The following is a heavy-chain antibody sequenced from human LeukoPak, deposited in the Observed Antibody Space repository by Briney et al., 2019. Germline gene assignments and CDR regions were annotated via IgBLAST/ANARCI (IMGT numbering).Heavy chain of an antibody. CDR1: GYTFTSYD. V-gene: IGHV1-8*03. D-gene: IGHD5-24*01. CDR2: MNPNSGNT. CDR3: ARGDVEMATIGWFDP. J-gene: IGHJ5*02. Sequence: ASVKVSYKASGYTFTSYDINWVRQATGQGLEWMGWMNPNSGNTGYAQKFQGRVTITRNTSISTAYMELSSLRSEDTAVYYCARGDVEMATIGWFDPWGQGTLVTVSS.